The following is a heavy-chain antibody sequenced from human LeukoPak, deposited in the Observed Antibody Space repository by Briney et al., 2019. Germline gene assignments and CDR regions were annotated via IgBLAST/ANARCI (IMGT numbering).Heavy chain of an antibody. V-gene: IGHV3-73*01. CDR2: IRSKADSHAT. J-gene: IGHJ4*02. CDR3: SRHLYSSAWYEEN. CDR1: GFTFSGSA. D-gene: IGHD6-19*01. Sequence: GGSLRLSCAASGFTFSGSAVHWVRQASGKGLEWVGHIRSKADSHATAYAASVQGRFTISRDDSNNTAYLHMNSLKIEDAAVYFCSRHLYSSAWYEENWGQGTLVTVSS.